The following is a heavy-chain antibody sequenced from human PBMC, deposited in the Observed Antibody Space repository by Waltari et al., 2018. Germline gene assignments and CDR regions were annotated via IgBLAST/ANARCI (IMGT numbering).Heavy chain of an antibody. J-gene: IGHJ3*01. V-gene: IGHV4-39*01. D-gene: IGHD3-16*01. CDR1: GGSIISNRHY. CDR2: ISYTGTT. Sequence: QLHLQEAGPGLVKPSETLSLTCSVSGGSIISNRHYWAWIRQPPGTGLEWTATISYTGTTFYTPSLKSRVTISVDTSKNQFSLKLTSVTAADTAVYYCATYVGASIGTAAFDVWGQGTMVTVSS. CDR3: ATYVGASIGTAAFDV.